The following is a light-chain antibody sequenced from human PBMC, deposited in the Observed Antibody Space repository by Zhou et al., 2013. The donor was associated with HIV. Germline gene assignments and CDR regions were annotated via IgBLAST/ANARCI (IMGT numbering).Light chain of an antibody. V-gene: IGKV3-20*01. CDR2: GAS. Sequence: VLTQSPGTLSLSPGARATISCRASQTLYTNNLAWYQQRSGHAPRLLIYGASSRATGIPDRFSGSGSGTDFTLTISTLDPDDFAVYYCLQYGSSPGTFGQGTKLEIK. J-gene: IGKJ2*01. CDR3: LQYGSSPGT. CDR1: QTLYTNN.